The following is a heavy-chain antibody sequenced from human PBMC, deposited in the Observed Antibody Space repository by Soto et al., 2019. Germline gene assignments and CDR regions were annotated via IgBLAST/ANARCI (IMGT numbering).Heavy chain of an antibody. J-gene: IGHJ4*02. Sequence: GGSLRLSCEASGFMFNHYAMAWVRQTPGKGLEWVSAISGSTGTTYYADSVKGRFTISRDNSKNTVYLQMNSLRVEDSALYSCAKVIVLGASTLEYWGPGTRVTVSS. CDR1: GFMFNHYA. CDR2: ISGSTGTT. CDR3: AKVIVLGASTLEY. D-gene: IGHD6-6*01. V-gene: IGHV3-23*01.